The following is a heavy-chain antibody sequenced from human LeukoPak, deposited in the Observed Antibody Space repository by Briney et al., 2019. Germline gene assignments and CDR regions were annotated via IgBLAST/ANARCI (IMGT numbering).Heavy chain of an antibody. CDR1: GGSISSYY. CDR2: IYTSGST. V-gene: IGHV4-4*07. CDR3: ASNLRYFDWFLMDV. J-gene: IGHJ6*03. Sequence: SKTLSLTCTVSGGSISSYYWSWIRQPAGKGLEWIGRIYTSGSTNYNPSLKSRVTMSVDTSKNQFSLKLSSVTAADTAVYYCASNLRYFDWFLMDVWGKGTTVTISS. D-gene: IGHD3-9*01.